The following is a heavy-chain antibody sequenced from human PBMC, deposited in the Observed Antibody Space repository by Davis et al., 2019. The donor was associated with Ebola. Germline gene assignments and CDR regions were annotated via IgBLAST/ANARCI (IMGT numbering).Heavy chain of an antibody. CDR1: GFTVSSTY. V-gene: IGHV3-21*01. CDR3: ARDRGFFWFDP. Sequence: GGSLRLSCAASGFTVSSTYMSWVRQAPGKGLEWVSSISSSSSYIYYADSVKGRFTISRDNAKNSLYLQMNSLRAEDTAVYYCARDRGFFWFDPWGQGTLVTVSS. J-gene: IGHJ5*02. D-gene: IGHD1-26*01. CDR2: ISSSSSYI.